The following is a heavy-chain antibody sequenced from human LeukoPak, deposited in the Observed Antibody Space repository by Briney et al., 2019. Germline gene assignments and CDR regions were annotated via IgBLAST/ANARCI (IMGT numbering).Heavy chain of an antibody. CDR3: ARDHLLFRQPPNWFDP. D-gene: IGHD1-14*01. CDR1: GYTFSDYY. Sequence: WASVKVSCKASGYTFSDYYMHWVRQAPGQGLEWMGWINPDSGGTKYAQKFQDRVTMTSDTFISTAYMELSRLRSDDTAVYYCARDHLLFRQPPNWFDPWGQGTLVTVSS. V-gene: IGHV1-2*02. J-gene: IGHJ5*02. CDR2: INPDSGGT.